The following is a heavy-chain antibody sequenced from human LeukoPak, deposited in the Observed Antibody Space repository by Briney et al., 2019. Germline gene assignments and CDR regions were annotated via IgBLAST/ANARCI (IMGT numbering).Heavy chain of an antibody. D-gene: IGHD7-27*01. Sequence: GGSLRLSCAASGLNFRKSWMTWVRQAAGRGLEWVASIRDDGSENFYVDSVKGRFTISRDNTKNSLYLQMNSLRAEDTAVYYCTNWGDAWGLDFWGQGILVSVFS. V-gene: IGHV3-7*01. CDR2: IRDDGSEN. J-gene: IGHJ4*02. CDR3: TNWGDAWGLDF. CDR1: GLNFRKSW.